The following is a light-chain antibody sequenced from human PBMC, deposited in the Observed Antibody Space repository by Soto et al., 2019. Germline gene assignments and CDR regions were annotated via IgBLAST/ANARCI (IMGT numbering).Light chain of an antibody. CDR2: TSG. V-gene: IGKV1-39*01. CDR3: QQTYSTQYT. J-gene: IGKJ2*01. CDR1: QRITTY. Sequence: IHMTQSPSSLSASVGDRVTISCRASQRITTYLNWYQQKPGEAPKLLISTSGTLQRGVPSRFSGSGSGTDFTLTITSLQRADFATYFCQQTYSTQYTFGQGTQLEIK.